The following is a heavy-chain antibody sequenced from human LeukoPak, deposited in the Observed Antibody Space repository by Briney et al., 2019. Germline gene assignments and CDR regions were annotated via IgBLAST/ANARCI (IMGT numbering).Heavy chain of an antibody. J-gene: IGHJ5*02. CDR1: GFTFSNAW. CDR2: VRSETDGGTT. D-gene: IGHD2-2*01. Sequence: PGGSLRLSCAASGFTFSNAWMSWVRQAPGKGLEWVSRVRSETDGGTTDYAAPVQGRFTISRDDSKNTLYLQMNSLDTDDTAVYYCTTLSYAPAPTWGQGTLVTVPS. V-gene: IGHV3-15*01. CDR3: TTLSYAPAPT.